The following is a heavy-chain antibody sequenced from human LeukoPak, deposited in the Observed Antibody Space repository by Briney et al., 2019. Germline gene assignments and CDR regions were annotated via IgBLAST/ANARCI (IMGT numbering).Heavy chain of an antibody. V-gene: IGHV3-7*05. CDR2: IKQDGSEK. J-gene: IGHJ6*02. CDR3: ARDKTMVNNYYYGMDV. CDR1: GFTFSSYW. Sequence: GGSLRLSCAASGFTFSSYWMSWVRQAAGKGLEWVANIKQDGSEKYYVDSVKGRFTISRDNAKNSLYLQMNSLRAEDTAVYYCARDKTMVNNYYYGMDVWGQGTTVTVSS. D-gene: IGHD3-10*01.